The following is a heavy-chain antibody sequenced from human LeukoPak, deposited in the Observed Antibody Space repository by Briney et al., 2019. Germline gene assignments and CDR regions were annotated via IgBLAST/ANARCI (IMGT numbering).Heavy chain of an antibody. D-gene: IGHD3-9*01. CDR2: ISSSSSYI. CDR3: AREGGYDILTGYQSYYFDY. J-gene: IGHJ4*02. CDR1: GFTFSSYS. Sequence: GGSLRLSCAASGFTFSSYSMNWVRQAPGKGLEWVSSISSSSSYIYYADSVKDRFTISRDNAKNSLYLQMNSLRAEDTAVYYCAREGGYDILTGYQSYYFDYWGQGTLVTVSS. V-gene: IGHV3-21*01.